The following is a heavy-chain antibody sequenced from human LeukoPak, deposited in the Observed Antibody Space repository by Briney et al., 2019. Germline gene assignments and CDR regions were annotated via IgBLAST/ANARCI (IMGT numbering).Heavy chain of an antibody. V-gene: IGHV3-7*01. D-gene: IGHD6-19*01. Sequence: GGSLRLSCAASGFSFSSYWMSWVRQAPGKGLEWVANIQSDGSVQQYVDSVKGRLTISRDNDKNSLYLQMNSLRAEDTAVYYCARIPRGSGWSFLDFWGQGTLVTVTS. CDR1: GFSFSSYW. CDR3: ARIPRGSGWSFLDF. CDR2: IQSDGSVQ. J-gene: IGHJ4*02.